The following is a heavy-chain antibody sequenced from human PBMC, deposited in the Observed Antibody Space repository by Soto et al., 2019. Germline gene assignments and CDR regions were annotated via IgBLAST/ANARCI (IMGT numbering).Heavy chain of an antibody. CDR2: IYYSGST. V-gene: IGHV4-39*01. J-gene: IGHJ6*03. CDR1: GGSISSSSYY. Sequence: PSETLSLTCTVSGGSISSSSYYWGWIRQPPGKGLEWIGSIYYSGSTYYNPSLKSRVTISVDTSKNQFSLKLSSVTAADTAVYYCASRPSTILGYMQVWGKGPPATVSS. CDR3: ASRPSTILGYMQV. D-gene: IGHD3-3*01.